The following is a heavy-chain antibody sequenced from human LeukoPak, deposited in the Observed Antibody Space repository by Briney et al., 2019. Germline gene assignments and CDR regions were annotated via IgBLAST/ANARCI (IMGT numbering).Heavy chain of an antibody. J-gene: IGHJ3*02. D-gene: IGHD5-24*01. V-gene: IGHV7-4-1*02. CDR2: INTDPGNP. CDR1: GYSFNSQG. Sequence: ASVKVSCKASGYSFNSQGMNWVRQAPGQGLEWMGWINTDPGNPTYAQGFTGRFVFSLDSSVSTAYLQISNLMPEDTAKYYCAREILRFDIWGQGTMVTVSS. CDR3: AREILRFDI.